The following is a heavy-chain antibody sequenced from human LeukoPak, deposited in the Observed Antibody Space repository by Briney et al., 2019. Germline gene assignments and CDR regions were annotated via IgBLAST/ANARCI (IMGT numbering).Heavy chain of an antibody. V-gene: IGHV4-30-4*01. CDR3: ARGDSSGYGPLEGWFDP. D-gene: IGHD3-22*01. CDR2: IYYSGST. CDR1: GGSISSGDYY. Sequence: SETLSLTCTVSGGSISSGDYYWSWIRQPPGKGLEWIGYIYYSGSTYYNPSLKSRVTISVDTSKNQFSLKLSSVTAADTAVYYCARGDSSGYGPLEGWFDPWGQGTLVTVSS. J-gene: IGHJ5*02.